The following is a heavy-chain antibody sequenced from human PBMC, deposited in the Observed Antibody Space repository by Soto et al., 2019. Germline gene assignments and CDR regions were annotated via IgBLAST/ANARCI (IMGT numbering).Heavy chain of an antibody. V-gene: IGHV6-1*01. CDR3: ARGVAGTGFDL. CDR2: TYYRSNWRH. Sequence: QTLSLPCAISGYSVASNTAAWNLIRSSPSRGLEWLGRTYYRSNWRHDYAVSVKSRITVNPDTSKNHFSLQLNSVTPDDTAVYYCARGVAGTGFDLWGQGTLVTVSS. CDR1: GYSVASNTAA. D-gene: IGHD6-19*01. J-gene: IGHJ4*02.